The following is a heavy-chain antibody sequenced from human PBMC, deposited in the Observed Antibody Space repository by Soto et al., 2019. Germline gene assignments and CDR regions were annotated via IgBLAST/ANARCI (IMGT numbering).Heavy chain of an antibody. Sequence: QVQLVQSGAEVKKPGSSVKVSCKASGGTFSSSAISWVRQAPGQGLEWMGGIIPIFGTANLAQKFQGRVTITADESTSTAYMELSSLRSEDTAVYYCARASGIAAAGTDPYYFDYWGQGTLDTVSS. D-gene: IGHD6-13*01. J-gene: IGHJ4*02. V-gene: IGHV1-69*01. CDR3: ARASGIAAAGTDPYYFDY. CDR1: GGTFSSSA. CDR2: IIPIFGTA.